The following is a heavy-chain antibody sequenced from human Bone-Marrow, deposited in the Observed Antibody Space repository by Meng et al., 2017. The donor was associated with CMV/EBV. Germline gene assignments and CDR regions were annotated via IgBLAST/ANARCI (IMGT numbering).Heavy chain of an antibody. CDR3: ARDSGVIIDRYYYYYGMDV. CDR1: GFTFDDYG. J-gene: IGHJ6*01. CDR2: INWNGGST. D-gene: IGHD3-10*01. V-gene: IGHV3-20*04. Sequence: GGSLRLSCAASGFTFDDYGMSWVRQAPGKGLEWVSGINWNGGSTGYADSVKGRFTISRDNAKNSLYLQMNSLRAEDTALYYCARDSGVIIDRYYYYYGMDVWGQGTTVTVSS.